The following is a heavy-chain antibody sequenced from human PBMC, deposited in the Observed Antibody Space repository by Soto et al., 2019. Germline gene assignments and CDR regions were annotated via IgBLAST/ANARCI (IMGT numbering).Heavy chain of an antibody. V-gene: IGHV4-30-4*01. Sequence: QVQLQESGPGLVKPSQTLSLTCTVSGGSISSGDYYWSWIRQPPGKGLEWIGYIYYSGSTYYNPSLKSRVTLSVDTSKNQFSLKLSSVTAADTAVYYCARGNDFWSGYGIYYYGMDVWGQGTTVTVSS. CDR2: IYYSGST. CDR3: ARGNDFWSGYGIYYYGMDV. J-gene: IGHJ6*02. D-gene: IGHD3-3*01. CDR1: GGSISSGDYY.